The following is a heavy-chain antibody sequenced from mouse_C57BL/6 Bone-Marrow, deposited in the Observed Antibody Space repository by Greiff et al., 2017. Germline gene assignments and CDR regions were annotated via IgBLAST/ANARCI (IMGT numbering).Heavy chain of an antibody. V-gene: IGHV1-55*01. CDR1: GYTFTRYW. CDR2: IYPGSGST. CDR3: ARPYYSNYWYFDV. Sequence: VQLQQPGAELVKPGASVKMSCKASGYTFTRYWITWVKQRPGQGLEWIGDIYPGSGSTNYNEKFKSKATLTVDTSSSTAYMQLSSLTSGDSAVYYCARPYYSNYWYFDVWGTGTTVTVSS. D-gene: IGHD2-5*01. J-gene: IGHJ1*03.